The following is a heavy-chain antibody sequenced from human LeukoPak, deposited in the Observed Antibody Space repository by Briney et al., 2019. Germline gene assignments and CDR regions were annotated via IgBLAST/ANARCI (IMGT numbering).Heavy chain of an antibody. CDR1: GGSISSYY. CDR3: ASSGWDYWYFDL. Sequence: SETLSLTCTVSGGSISSYYWGWIRPPPGKGLEWIGSIYYSGSTYCNPSLKSRVTISVDTSKNQFSLKLSSVTAADTAVYYCASSGWDYWYFDLWGRGTLVTVSS. J-gene: IGHJ2*01. CDR2: IYYSGST. V-gene: IGHV4-39*01. D-gene: IGHD6-19*01.